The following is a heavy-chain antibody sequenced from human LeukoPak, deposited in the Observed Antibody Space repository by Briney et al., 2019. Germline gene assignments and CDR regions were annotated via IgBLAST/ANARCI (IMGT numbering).Heavy chain of an antibody. CDR1: GFTFSSYA. D-gene: IGHD3-22*01. V-gene: IGHV3-23*01. CDR3: AKGGSYYDSSPNY. CDR2: ISGSGGST. J-gene: IGHJ4*02. Sequence: PGRSLRLSCAASGFTFSSYAMPWVRQAPGKGLEWVSAISGSGGSTYYADSVKGRFTISRDNSKNTLYLQMNSLRAEDTAVYYCAKGGSYYDSSPNYWGQGTLVTVSS.